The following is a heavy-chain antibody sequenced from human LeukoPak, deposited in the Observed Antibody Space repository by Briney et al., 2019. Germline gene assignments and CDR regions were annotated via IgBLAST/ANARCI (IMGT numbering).Heavy chain of an antibody. Sequence: ASVKVSCKASGYTFTSHYIHWVRQAPGQGLEWMGIINPSGGSTNYAQKSQGRVSMTSDTSTSTVYMELSSLRSEDTALYYCARVDVVEAPPPFFDYWGQGTLVTVSS. D-gene: IGHD1-26*01. V-gene: IGHV1-46*01. CDR3: ARVDVVEAPPPFFDY. CDR2: INPSGGST. CDR1: GYTFTSHY. J-gene: IGHJ4*02.